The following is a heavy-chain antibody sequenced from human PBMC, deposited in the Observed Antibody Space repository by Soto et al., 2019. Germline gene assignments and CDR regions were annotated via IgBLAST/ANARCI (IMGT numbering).Heavy chain of an antibody. CDR2: LSGTGGNT. CDR3: TKGVGSNSWYYFDY. J-gene: IGHJ4*02. Sequence: PGGSLRLSCAASGFTFSSYAMNWVRQAPGKGLEWVSALSGTGGNTYYADSVKGRFTISRDNSKNTLNLQMNSLRAEDTAVHYCTKGVGSNSWYYFDYWGQGSPVTVSS. CDR1: GFTFSSYA. D-gene: IGHD6-13*01. V-gene: IGHV3-23*01.